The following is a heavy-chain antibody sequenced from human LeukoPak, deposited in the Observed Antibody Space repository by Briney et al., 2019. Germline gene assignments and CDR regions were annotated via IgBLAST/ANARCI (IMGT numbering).Heavy chain of an antibody. CDR3: ARVKLTIFGVVTPPRMDV. V-gene: IGHV1-18*01. D-gene: IGHD3-3*01. CDR2: ISAYNGNT. Sequence: GASVKVSCKASGYTFTSYGISWVRQAPGQGLEWMGWISAYNGNTSYAQKLQGRVTMTTDTSTSTAYMELRSLRSDDTAVYYCARVKLTIFGVVTPPRMDVWGQGTTVTVSS. J-gene: IGHJ6*02. CDR1: GYTFTSYG.